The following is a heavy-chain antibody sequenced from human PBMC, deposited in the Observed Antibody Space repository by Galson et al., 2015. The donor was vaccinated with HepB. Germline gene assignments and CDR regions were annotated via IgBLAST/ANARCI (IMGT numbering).Heavy chain of an antibody. CDR3: ARLGTDVHFGSSSWYVEY. J-gene: IGHJ4*02. V-gene: IGHV4-39*02. D-gene: IGHD6-13*01. Sequence: ETLSLTCAVSGDSMSSGTGYWGWLRQPPGKRLEWIGSIYYGGSAYYNPSLKRRVAISVGTPNNHFSLTLSSVTATDSAMYYCARLGTDVHFGSSSWYVEYWGPGALVIVSS. CDR2: IYYGGSA. CDR1: GDSMSSGTGY.